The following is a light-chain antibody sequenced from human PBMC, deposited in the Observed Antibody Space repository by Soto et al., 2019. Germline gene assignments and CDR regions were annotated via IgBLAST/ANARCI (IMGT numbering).Light chain of an antibody. V-gene: IGLV1-44*01. CDR3: AAWDDSLYGWV. J-gene: IGLJ3*02. CDR2: SNN. CDR1: SSNIGSNT. Sequence: QAVVTQPPSASGTPGQRVTISCSGTSSNIGSNTVDWYQQLPGMAPKILVYSNNQRPSGVPDRFSGSKSGTSASLAISGLQSEDEADYYCAAWDDSLYGWVFGGGTKLTVL.